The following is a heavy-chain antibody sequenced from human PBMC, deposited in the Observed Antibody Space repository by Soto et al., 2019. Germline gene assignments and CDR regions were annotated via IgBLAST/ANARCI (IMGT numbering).Heavy chain of an antibody. CDR2: IYYSGST. J-gene: IGHJ4*02. D-gene: IGHD4-17*01. CDR3: ARQHDYGDYFDY. Sequence: PSETLSLTCTVSGGSISSSSYYWGWIRQPPGKGLEWIGSIYYSGSTYYNPSLKSRVTISVDTSKNQFSLKLSSVTAADTAVYYCARQHDYGDYFDYWGQGTLVTVS. CDR1: GGSISSSSYY. V-gene: IGHV4-39*01.